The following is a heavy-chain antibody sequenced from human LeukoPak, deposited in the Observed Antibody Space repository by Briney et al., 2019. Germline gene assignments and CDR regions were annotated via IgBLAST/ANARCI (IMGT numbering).Heavy chain of an antibody. D-gene: IGHD6-13*01. CDR3: ARVQGLESSSWYGGTDY. J-gene: IGHJ4*02. Sequence: PGRSLRLSCAASGFTFSSYGMHWVRQAPGKGREWVAVIWYDGSNKYYADSVKGRFTISRDNSKNTLYLQMNSLRAEDTAVYYCARVQGLESSSWYGGTDYWGQGTLVTVSS. CDR2: IWYDGSNK. CDR1: GFTFSSYG. V-gene: IGHV3-33*01.